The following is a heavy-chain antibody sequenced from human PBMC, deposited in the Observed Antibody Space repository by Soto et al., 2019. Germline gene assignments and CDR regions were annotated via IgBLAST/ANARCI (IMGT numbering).Heavy chain of an antibody. CDR1: GVTFSSYA. CDR2: ISGSGGST. V-gene: IGHV3-23*01. Sequence: AGGSLRLSCAASGVTFSSYAMSWVRQAPGKGLEWVSAISGSGGSTYYADSVKGRFTISRDNSKNTLYLQMNSLRAEDTAVYYCAKPRYNWNYVSWFDPWGQGSLVTVLL. D-gene: IGHD1-7*01. CDR3: AKPRYNWNYVSWFDP. J-gene: IGHJ5*02.